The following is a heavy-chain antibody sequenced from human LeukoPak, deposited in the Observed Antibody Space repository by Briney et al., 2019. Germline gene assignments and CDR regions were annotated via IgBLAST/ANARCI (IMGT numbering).Heavy chain of an antibody. CDR3: ARHEGAAGPCDY. V-gene: IGHV4-59*08. D-gene: IGHD6-13*01. J-gene: IGHJ4*02. CDR2: IRYRGKT. Sequence: KPSETLSLTCTVSGDSINISYVSWIRQPPGKGLEWTGSIRYRGKTNYNPSLKSRVTISVDTSKNQFSLKLTSVTAADTAVYYCARHEGAAGPCDYWGQGTLVSVSS. CDR1: GDSINISY.